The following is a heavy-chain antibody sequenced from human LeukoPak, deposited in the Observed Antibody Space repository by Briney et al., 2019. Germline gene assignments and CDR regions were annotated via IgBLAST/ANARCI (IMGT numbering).Heavy chain of an antibody. D-gene: IGHD6-19*01. J-gene: IGHJ4*02. CDR3: ARSYDSGEGGYLDY. CDR1: GFTFSSCD. V-gene: IGHV3-13*01. Sequence: GGSLRLSCAASGFTFSSCDMHWVRQATGKGLEWVSAIGTAGDTYYPGSVKGRFTISRENAKNSLYLQMNSLRAGDTAVYYCARSYDSGEGGYLDYWGQGTLVTVSS. CDR2: IGTAGDT.